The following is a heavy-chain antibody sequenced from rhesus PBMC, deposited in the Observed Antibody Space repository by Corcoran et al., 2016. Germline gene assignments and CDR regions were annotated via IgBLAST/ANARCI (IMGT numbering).Heavy chain of an antibody. Sequence: EVQLVESGGGLVQPGGSLRLSCTGSGFTFGSYYMYWVRQAPGKGLEWVSAINTGGGSTWYTDSVQGRFTISSENAKNTLYLQMDSLRAGATAVYYCARDGNDSGYSAYFDYWGQGVLVTVSS. D-gene: IGHD3-28*01. J-gene: IGHJ4*01. CDR2: INTGGGST. V-gene: IGHV3-8*01. CDR1: GFTFGSYY. CDR3: ARDGNDSGYSAYFDY.